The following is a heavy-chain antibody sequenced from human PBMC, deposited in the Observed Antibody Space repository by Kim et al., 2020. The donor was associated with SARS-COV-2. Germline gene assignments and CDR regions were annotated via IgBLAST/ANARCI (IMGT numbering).Heavy chain of an antibody. Sequence: SETLSLTCAVSGGSISSGGYSWSWIRQPPGKGLEWIGYIYYSGSTYYNPSLKSRVTISVDRSKNQFSLKLSSVTAADTAVYYCARMRASSGLRYYFDYWGQGTLVTVSS. CDR3: ARMRASSGLRYYFDY. J-gene: IGHJ4*02. D-gene: IGHD2-15*01. CDR1: GGSISSGGYS. V-gene: IGHV4-30-2*01. CDR2: IYYSGST.